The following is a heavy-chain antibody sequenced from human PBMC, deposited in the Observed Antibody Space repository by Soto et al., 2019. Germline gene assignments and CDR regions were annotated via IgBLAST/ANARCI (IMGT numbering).Heavy chain of an antibody. D-gene: IGHD6-6*01. J-gene: IGHJ6*02. CDR2: IIPIFGTA. V-gene: IGHV1-69*01. Sequence: QVQLVQSGAEVKKPGSSVKVSCKASGGTFSSYAISWVRQAPGQGLEWMGGIIPIFGTANYAQKFQGRVTITADESTRTAYMELSSLRSEDTAVYYCARILAARIYMGYYYFGMDVWGQGTTVTVSS. CDR1: GGTFSSYA. CDR3: ARILAARIYMGYYYFGMDV.